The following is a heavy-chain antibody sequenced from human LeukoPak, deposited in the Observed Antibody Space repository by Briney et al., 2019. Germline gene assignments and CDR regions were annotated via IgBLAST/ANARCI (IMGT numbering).Heavy chain of an antibody. Sequence: PSETLSLTCAVYGGSFSGYYWSWIRQPPGKGLEWIGEINHSGSTNYNPSLKSRVTISVDTSKNQFSLKLSSVTAADTAVYYCARDQSCSGGSCYPGYYFDYWGQGTLVTVSS. CDR2: INHSGST. J-gene: IGHJ4*02. D-gene: IGHD2-15*01. CDR3: ARDQSCSGGSCYPGYYFDY. CDR1: GGSFSGYY. V-gene: IGHV4-34*01.